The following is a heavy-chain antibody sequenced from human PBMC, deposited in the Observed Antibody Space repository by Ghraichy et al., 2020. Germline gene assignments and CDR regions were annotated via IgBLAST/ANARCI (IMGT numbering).Heavy chain of an antibody. Sequence: ASVKVSCKASGYTFTGYYMHWVRQAPGQGLEWMGWINPNSGGTNYAQKFQGWVTMTRDTSISTAYMELSRLRSDDTAVYYCAYSHSGYGLFFDVWGQGTVVTVSS. CDR3: AYSHSGYGLFFDV. CDR1: GYTFTGYY. V-gene: IGHV1-2*04. D-gene: IGHD5-12*01. J-gene: IGHJ4*02. CDR2: INPNSGGT.